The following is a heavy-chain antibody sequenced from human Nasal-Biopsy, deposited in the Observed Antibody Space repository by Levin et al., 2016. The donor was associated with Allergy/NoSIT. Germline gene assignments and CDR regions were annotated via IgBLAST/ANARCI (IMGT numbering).Heavy chain of an antibody. Sequence: ASVKVSCKASGYTFTSYDINWMRQAPGQGLEWMGWVSPNSGDSGYVQKFQNRVTMTRDTSTSTVYMELSSLISEDTAVYYCARGGYCSRGTCFHTNSDYWGPGNPGHRLL. CDR2: VSPNSGDS. D-gene: IGHD2-15*01. J-gene: IGHJ4*02. CDR1: GYTFTSYD. CDR3: ARGGYCSRGTCFHTNSDY. V-gene: IGHV1-8*01.